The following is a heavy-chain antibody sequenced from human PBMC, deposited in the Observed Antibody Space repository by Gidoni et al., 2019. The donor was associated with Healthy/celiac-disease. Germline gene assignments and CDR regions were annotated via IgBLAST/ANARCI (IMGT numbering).Heavy chain of an antibody. V-gene: IGHV4-34*01. J-gene: IGHJ3*02. Sequence: QVLLQPRGAGLLKPSVTLSPTCAVHGRSFSGYDRIWIRQPPGKGLEWIGEINHRGSPNYNPSLKSRVTISVDTSKNQFSLKLNSVTAADTAVYYCARGGGKYYYGSGRKVDAFDIWGQGTMVTVSS. CDR3: ARGGGKYYYGSGRKVDAFDI. D-gene: IGHD3-10*01. CDR1: GRSFSGYD. CDR2: INHRGSP.